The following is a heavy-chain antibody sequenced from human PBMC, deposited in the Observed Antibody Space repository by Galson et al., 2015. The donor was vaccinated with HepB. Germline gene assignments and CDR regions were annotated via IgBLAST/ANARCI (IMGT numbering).Heavy chain of an antibody. CDR1: GYTFTSHY. Sequence: SVKVSCKASGYTFTSHYLHWVRQAPGQGLEWMGIIHPSGGSTSYAQKFQGRVTMTRDTSTRTVYMEVYSLRSEDTAVYYCARDRALFGGTMDAFNFWGRGTMVTVSS. V-gene: IGHV1-46*01. J-gene: IGHJ3*01. CDR3: ARDRALFGGTMDAFNF. CDR2: IHPSGGST. D-gene: IGHD4-23*01.